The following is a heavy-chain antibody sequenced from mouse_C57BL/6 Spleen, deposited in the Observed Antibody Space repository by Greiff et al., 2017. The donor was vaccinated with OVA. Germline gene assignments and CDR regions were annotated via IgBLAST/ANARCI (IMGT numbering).Heavy chain of an antibody. CDR1: GYTFTSYW. CDR2: IHPNSGST. D-gene: IGHD3-2*02. Sequence: QVQLQQPGAELVKPGASVKLSCKASGYTFTSYWMHWVKQRPGQGLEWIGMIHPNSGSTNYNEKFKSKATLTVDKSSSTAYMQLSRLTSGDAAVYYCASEGSSGYFRFAYWGQGTLVTVSA. V-gene: IGHV1-64*01. J-gene: IGHJ3*01. CDR3: ASEGSSGYFRFAY.